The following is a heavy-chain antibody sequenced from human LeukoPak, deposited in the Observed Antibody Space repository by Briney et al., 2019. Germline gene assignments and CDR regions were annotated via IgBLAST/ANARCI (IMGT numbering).Heavy chain of an antibody. CDR2: FTRSYRRI. Sequence: GWSLRFSCTALGXTFRTYSLYWIWQAPGKDRYLFSSFTRSYRRIYYADSVKGRFTISRDNAKNSLYLQMNSLRAEDTAVYYCASDFWSGYYADEGYYFYGMDVWGQGTSVTVSS. CDR3: ASDFWSGYYADEGYYFYGMDV. J-gene: IGHJ6*02. CDR1: GXTFRTYS. D-gene: IGHD3-3*01. V-gene: IGHV3-21*01.